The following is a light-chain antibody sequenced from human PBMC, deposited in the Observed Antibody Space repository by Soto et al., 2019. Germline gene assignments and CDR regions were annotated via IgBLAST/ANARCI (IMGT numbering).Light chain of an antibody. CDR3: QQYNNWPPWT. CDR1: QSVSSN. Sequence: EVVLTQSPDTLSLSPGDRATLSCRASQSVSSNLAWYQHKPGQVPRLLIYGASTRATGIPARFSGSGSGTEFTLTISSLQSEDFAVYYCQQYNNWPPWTFGQGTKVDIK. V-gene: IGKV3-15*01. CDR2: GAS. J-gene: IGKJ1*01.